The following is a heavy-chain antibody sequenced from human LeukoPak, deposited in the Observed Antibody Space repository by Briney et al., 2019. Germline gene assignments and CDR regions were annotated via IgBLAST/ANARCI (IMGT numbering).Heavy chain of an antibody. Sequence: SETLSLTCTVSGGSISSYYWSWIRQPAGKGLEWIGYIYYSGSTYYNPSLKSRVSISVDTSKNQFSLKLSSVTAADTAVYYCARYYGSGKKFDYWGQGTLVTVSS. V-gene: IGHV4-59*06. D-gene: IGHD3-10*01. J-gene: IGHJ4*02. CDR2: IYYSGST. CDR3: ARYYGSGKKFDY. CDR1: GGSISSYY.